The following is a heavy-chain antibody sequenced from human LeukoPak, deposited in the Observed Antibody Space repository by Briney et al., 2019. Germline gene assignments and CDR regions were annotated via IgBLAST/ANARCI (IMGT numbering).Heavy chain of an antibody. CDR3: GRVGAGAPYAFDI. J-gene: IGHJ3*02. D-gene: IGHD1-26*01. Sequence: RGSLRLSCAPPAFTLTSYWVHWVRQAPGKGLVWVSRIDRDGSSPTYADSVQGRFTISRDNAKNTLYLQMNSLRAEDTAVYYCGRVGAGAPYAFDIWGQGTMVTVSS. CDR1: AFTLTSYW. V-gene: IGHV3-74*01. CDR2: IDRDGSSP.